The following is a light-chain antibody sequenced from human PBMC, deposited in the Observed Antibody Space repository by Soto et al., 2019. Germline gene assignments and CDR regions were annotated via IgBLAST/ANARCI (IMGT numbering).Light chain of an antibody. CDR1: SGHSSDA. CDR2: LNSDGSH. CDR3: QTWGTGIVI. J-gene: IGLJ2*01. V-gene: IGLV4-69*01. Sequence: QTVVTQSPSASASLGASVKLTCTLSSGHSSDAIAWHQQQPEKGPRFLMNLNSDGSHTKGDGIPDRFSGSSSGAERYLTISSLQSEDEADYYCQTWGTGIVIFGGGTKVTVL.